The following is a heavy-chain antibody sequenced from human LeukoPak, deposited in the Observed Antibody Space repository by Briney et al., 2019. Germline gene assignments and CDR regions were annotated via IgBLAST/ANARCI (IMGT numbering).Heavy chain of an antibody. CDR3: ARQPRIRPNWFDP. D-gene: IGHD6-6*01. CDR1: GRSISSSTYY. CDR2: IYYSGNT. V-gene: IGHV4-39*01. Sequence: PSETLSLTCTVSGRSISSSTYYWAWIRQPPGKGLEWIVSIYYSGNTYYNPSLKSRVTISVDTSKTQFSLKLTSVTAADTAVYYCARQPRIRPNWFDPWGQGTLVTVSS. J-gene: IGHJ5*02.